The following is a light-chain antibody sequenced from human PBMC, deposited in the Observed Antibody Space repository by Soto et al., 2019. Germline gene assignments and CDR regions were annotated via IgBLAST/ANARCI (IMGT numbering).Light chain of an antibody. Sequence: DIQMTQSPSSVSASVGDRVTITCRASQGISSWLDWYQQKPGKAHKLLIYAASSLQSAVTSRFSGSGSGTDFTITIRSLQPEDFENYYCKQANSFPWTFGQGTKVDIK. V-gene: IGKV1-12*01. J-gene: IGKJ1*01. CDR3: KQANSFPWT. CDR2: AAS. CDR1: QGISSW.